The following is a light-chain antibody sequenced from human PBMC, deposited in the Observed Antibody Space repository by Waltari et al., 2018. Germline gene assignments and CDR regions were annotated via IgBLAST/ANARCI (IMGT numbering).Light chain of an antibody. J-gene: IGKJ1*01. CDR1: QSIRSW. V-gene: IGKV1-5*03. CDR2: KAS. Sequence: DIQMSQSPSTLSASVGDTVTITCRASQSIRSWLAWYQQKPGKAPTLLTYKASSLEKGVPSRVSGSGSGTEFTLTISSLQPDDSATYYCQQYSSYATFGQGTKVEI. CDR3: QQYSSYAT.